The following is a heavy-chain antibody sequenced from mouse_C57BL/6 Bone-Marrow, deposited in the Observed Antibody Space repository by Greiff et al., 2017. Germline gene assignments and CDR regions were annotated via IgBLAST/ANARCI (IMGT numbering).Heavy chain of an antibody. J-gene: IGHJ3*01. V-gene: IGHV5-6*01. CDR3: ARKDGYYLFAY. CDR2: ISSGGSYT. Sequence: EVQGVESGGDLVKPGGSLKLSCAASGFTFSSYGMSWVRQTPDKRLEWVATISSGGSYTYYPDSVKGRFTISRDNAKNTLYLQMSSLKSEDTAMYYCARKDGYYLFAYWGQGTLVTVSA. CDR1: GFTFSSYG. D-gene: IGHD2-3*01.